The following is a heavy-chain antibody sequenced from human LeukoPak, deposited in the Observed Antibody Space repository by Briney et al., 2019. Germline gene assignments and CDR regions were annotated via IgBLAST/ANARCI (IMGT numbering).Heavy chain of an antibody. CDR3: ARDLSGYGCTNGVCYGYYFDY. CDR1: GFTFSVYW. V-gene: IGHV3-66*01. D-gene: IGHD2-8*01. CDR2: IYSGGST. J-gene: IGHJ4*02. Sequence: GGSLRLSCAASGFTFSVYWMGWVRQAPGKGLEWVSVIYSGGSTYYADSVKGRFTISRDNSKNTLYLQMNSLRAEDTAVYYCARDLSGYGCTNGVCYGYYFDYWGQGTLVTVSS.